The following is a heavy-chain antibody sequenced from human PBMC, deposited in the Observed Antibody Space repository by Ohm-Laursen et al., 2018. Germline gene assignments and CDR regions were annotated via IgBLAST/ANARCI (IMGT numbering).Heavy chain of an antibody. V-gene: IGHV3-74*03. Sequence: SLRLSCAASGLAFSESRMHWVRQVPGAGLVWVSHINSDGTTTTYADSVKGRFTISRDNAKNTLYLQMNSLRAEDTAIYYCATDVFLSIKEWGPGTLVTVSS. CDR1: GLAFSESR. D-gene: IGHD3/OR15-3a*01. CDR3: ATDVFLSIKE. CDR2: INSDGTTT. J-gene: IGHJ4*02.